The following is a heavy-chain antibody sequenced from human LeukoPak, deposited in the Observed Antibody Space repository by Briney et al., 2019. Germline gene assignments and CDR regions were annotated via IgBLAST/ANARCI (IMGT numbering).Heavy chain of an antibody. D-gene: IGHD2-2*01. J-gene: IGHJ6*04. Sequence: PGASVKVSCKASGYTFTSYGISWVRQAPGQGFEWMGWISAYNGNTNYAQKLQGRVTMTTDTSTSTAYMELRSLRSDDTAVYYCATGDIVVVPAASYYYYGMDVWGKGTTVTVSS. V-gene: IGHV1-18*04. CDR2: ISAYNGNT. CDR1: GYTFTSYG. CDR3: ATGDIVVVPAASYYYYGMDV.